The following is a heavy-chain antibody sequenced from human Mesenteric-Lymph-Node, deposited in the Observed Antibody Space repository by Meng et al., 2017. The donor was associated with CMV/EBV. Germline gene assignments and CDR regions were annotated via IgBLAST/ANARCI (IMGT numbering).Heavy chain of an antibody. D-gene: IGHD2-2*02. CDR2: IIPILGIA. CDR1: GGTFSSYA. J-gene: IGHJ4*02. V-gene: IGHV1-69*10. Sequence: SVKVSCKASGGTFSSYAISWVRQAPGQGLEWMGGIIPILGIANYAQKFQGRVTITADKSTSTAYMELSSLRSEDTAVYYCARGGYTGYFDYWGQGTLVTVSS. CDR3: ARGGYTGYFDY.